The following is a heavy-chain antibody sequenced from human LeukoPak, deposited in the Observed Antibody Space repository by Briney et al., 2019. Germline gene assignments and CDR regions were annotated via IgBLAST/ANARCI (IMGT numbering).Heavy chain of an antibody. CDR3: ARGLLRELLGLDY. J-gene: IGHJ4*01. CDR2: MNPDSGGT. CDR1: GYIFTGHY. D-gene: IGHD3-10*01. V-gene: IGHV1-2*02. Sequence: WAPVTVSCKTSGYIFTGHYMHWVRQAPGQGPEWMGWMNPDSGGTNYAQNFQGRVTMTRDTSTTTAYMELSGLTSEDTAVYYCARGLLRELLGLDYWGQGTLVTVSS.